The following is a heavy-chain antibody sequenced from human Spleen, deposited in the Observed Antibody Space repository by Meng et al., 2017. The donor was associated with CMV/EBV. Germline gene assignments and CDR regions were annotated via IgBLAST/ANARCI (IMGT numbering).Heavy chain of an antibody. CDR2: INHSGST. D-gene: IGHD6-19*01. CDR1: GGSFSGYY. CDR3: ARGVGVAGGDNWFDP. V-gene: IGHV4-34*01. Sequence: EQWGAGLLKPSETLSLTCAVYGGSFSGYYWSWIRPPPGKGLEWIGEINHSGSTNYNPSLKSRVTISVDTSKNQFSLKLSSVTAADTAVYYCARGVGVAGGDNWFDPWGQGTLVTVSS. J-gene: IGHJ5*02.